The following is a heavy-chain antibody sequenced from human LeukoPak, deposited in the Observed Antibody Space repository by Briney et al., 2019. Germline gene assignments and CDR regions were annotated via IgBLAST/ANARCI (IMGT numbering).Heavy chain of an antibody. D-gene: IGHD3-9*01. Sequence: SETLSLTCTVSGGSISSYYWSWIRQPPGKGLEWIGYISYSGGTNYNPSLKSRVTISIDTSKNQFSLKLRSVTAADTAIYYCARQGYDILTGYIDAFDIWGQGTMVTVSS. V-gene: IGHV4-59*08. CDR3: ARQGYDILTGYIDAFDI. J-gene: IGHJ3*02. CDR1: GGSISSYY. CDR2: ISYSGGT.